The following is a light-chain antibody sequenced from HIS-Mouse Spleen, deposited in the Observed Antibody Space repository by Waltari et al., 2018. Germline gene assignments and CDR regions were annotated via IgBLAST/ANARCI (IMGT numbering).Light chain of an antibody. CDR2: EDS. Sequence: SYDLTQPPPVSVSPGQTARINCPGDAIPKNYDSWYQQKSGQAPVLVIYEDSKRPSGIPERFSGSSSGTMATLTISGAQVEDEADYYCYSTDSSGNHRVFGGGTKLTVL. V-gene: IGLV3-10*01. CDR3: YSTDSSGNHRV. CDR1: AIPKNY. J-gene: IGLJ2*01.